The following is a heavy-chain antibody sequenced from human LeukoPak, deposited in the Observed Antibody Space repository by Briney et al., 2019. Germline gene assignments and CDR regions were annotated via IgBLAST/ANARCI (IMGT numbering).Heavy chain of an antibody. D-gene: IGHD2-2*03. CDR3: ARDPLDISRWANAFDI. CDR1: GFTFTSYG. V-gene: IGHV3-30*03. Sequence: GGSLRLSCEASGFTFTSYGFNWFGQAPGKALEWLPFMSYNGNKKYGDSVKGRFTISRDNAKNTLHLQMNGLRPDDTAVYYCARDPLDISRWANAFDIWGQGTMVTVSS. CDR2: MSYNGNKK. J-gene: IGHJ3*02.